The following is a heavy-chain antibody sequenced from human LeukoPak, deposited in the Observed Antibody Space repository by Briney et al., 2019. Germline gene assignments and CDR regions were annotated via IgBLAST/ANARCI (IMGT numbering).Heavy chain of an antibody. Sequence: PGGSLRLSCAASGFTVSSNYTSWVRQAPGKGLEWVSVIYSGGSTYYADSVKGRFTISRDNSKNTLYLQMNSLRAEDTAVYYCASYYYDSSGQYFDYWGQGTLVTVSS. D-gene: IGHD3-22*01. V-gene: IGHV3-53*01. CDR3: ASYYYDSSGQYFDY. J-gene: IGHJ4*02. CDR1: GFTVSSNY. CDR2: IYSGGST.